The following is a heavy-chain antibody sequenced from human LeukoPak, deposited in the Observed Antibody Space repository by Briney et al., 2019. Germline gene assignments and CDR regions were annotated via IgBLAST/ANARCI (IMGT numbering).Heavy chain of an antibody. Sequence: ASVKVSCKASGYTFTGYCMHWVRQVPGQGLEWMGWISPNSGGTDYAQKFQGRVTMTRDTSISTAYMELSWLTSDDTAVYYCARVAYYDFVYYGMDVWGQGTTVTVSS. CDR1: GYTFTGYC. CDR3: ARVAYYDFVYYGMDV. V-gene: IGHV1-2*02. D-gene: IGHD3-3*01. J-gene: IGHJ6*02. CDR2: ISPNSGGT.